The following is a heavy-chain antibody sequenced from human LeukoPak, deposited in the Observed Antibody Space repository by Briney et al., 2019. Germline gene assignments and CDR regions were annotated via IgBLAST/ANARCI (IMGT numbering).Heavy chain of an antibody. V-gene: IGHV3-74*01. CDR3: ARISSDSISYYDH. CDR1: GITFSTYW. D-gene: IGHD3-22*01. J-gene: IGHJ4*02. Sequence: GGSLRLSCAGSGITFSTYWMHWVRQAPGKGLVWVSRINSEGSTISYADSVKGRFTISRDNAKNTLFLQMNSLRAEDTAVYYCARISSDSISYYDHWGEGTLVTVSS. CDR2: INSEGSTI.